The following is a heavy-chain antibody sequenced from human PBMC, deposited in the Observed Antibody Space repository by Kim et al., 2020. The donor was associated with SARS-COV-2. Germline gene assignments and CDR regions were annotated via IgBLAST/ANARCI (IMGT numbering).Heavy chain of an antibody. Sequence: RTGDADSMKGGITISRDNAKNLLYLQINSLTLEDTAFYYCINDIVAGGADSWGPGTLVTVSS. V-gene: IGHV3-9*01. CDR3: INDIVAGGADS. CDR2: RT. D-gene: IGHD3-16*01. J-gene: IGHJ4*02.